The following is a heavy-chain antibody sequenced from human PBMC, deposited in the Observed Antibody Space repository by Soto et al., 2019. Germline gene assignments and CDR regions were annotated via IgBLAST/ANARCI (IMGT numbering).Heavy chain of an antibody. Sequence: ESVGDLVQPGGSLRLSCAASGFTFSTYAMTWVRQAAGKGLEWVSTISDSSSTYYADSVKGRFTISRDNSKNTLYLEMTSLRADDTAVYYCAKNKGGNYCTRTSCLYSFDYWGQGTLVTVSS. J-gene: IGHJ4*02. D-gene: IGHD2-2*01. CDR3: AKNKGGNYCTRTSCLYSFDY. V-gene: IGHV3-23*01. CDR1: GFTFSTYA. CDR2: ISDSSST.